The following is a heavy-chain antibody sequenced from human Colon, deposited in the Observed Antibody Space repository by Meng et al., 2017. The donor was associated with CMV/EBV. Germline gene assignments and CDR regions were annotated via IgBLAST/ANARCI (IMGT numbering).Heavy chain of an antibody. D-gene: IGHD4-11*01. J-gene: IGHJ6*02. CDR1: GDSVSNNNGA. V-gene: IGHV6-1*01. CDR2: TFYRSKWYN. Sequence: SQTLSLTCAISGDSVSNNNGAWNWIRQSPSRGLEWLGRTFYRSKWYNEYAPSVKSRININPDTSKNQFSLQVNPVTPEDTAVYYCARGLPNYYEDGMDVWGQGTTVTVSS. CDR3: ARGLPNYYEDGMDV.